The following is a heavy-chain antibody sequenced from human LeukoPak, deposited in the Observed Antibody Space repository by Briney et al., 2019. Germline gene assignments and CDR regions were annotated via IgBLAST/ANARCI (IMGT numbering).Heavy chain of an antibody. D-gene: IGHD2/OR15-2a*01. CDR1: GCSFSSYG. J-gene: IGHJ4*02. CDR3: TKMVPLRFYDTSGQTY. CDR2: IQFYRINI. V-gene: IGHV3-30*02. Sequence: GGYLRLSCVASGCSFSSYGMNWVRQAPAKGLEWVAFIQFYRINIFYGDSVKGRVTVSRDNLQKTLYLQMDGLRAEDTAVYYCTKMVPLRFYDTSGQTYWGQGTLVTVSS.